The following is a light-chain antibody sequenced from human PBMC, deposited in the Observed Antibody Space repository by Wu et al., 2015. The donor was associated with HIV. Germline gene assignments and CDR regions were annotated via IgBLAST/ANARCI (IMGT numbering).Light chain of an antibody. CDR3: QQYNDWPPYT. V-gene: IGKV3-15*01. CDR2: GAS. J-gene: IGKJ2*01. CDR1: QSVSSN. Sequence: EIVLTQSPGTLSLSPGERATLSCRASQSVSSNLAWYQQKPGQPPSLLIYGASTRATGVPARFSGSGSGTDFTLTINSLQSEDSALYYCQQYNDWPPYTFGQGTKLEIK.